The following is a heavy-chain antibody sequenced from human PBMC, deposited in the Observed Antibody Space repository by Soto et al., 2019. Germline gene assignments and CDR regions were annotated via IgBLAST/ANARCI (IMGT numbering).Heavy chain of an antibody. CDR1: GFTLSTYW. Sequence: GGSLRLSCAASGFTLSTYWMAWVRQTPGKGLEFVANIRPDGNEINYVDSVKGRFTISRDNAKNSLFLQMNSLRDDDTAVYYCGTDQWGGAFDIGGQGTTVTVSS. V-gene: IGHV3-7*01. CDR2: IRPDGNEI. D-gene: IGHD3-10*01. CDR3: GTDQWGGAFDI. J-gene: IGHJ3*02.